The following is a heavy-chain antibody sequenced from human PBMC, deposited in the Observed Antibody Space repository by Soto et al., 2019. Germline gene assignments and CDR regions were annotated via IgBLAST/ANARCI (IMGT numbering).Heavy chain of an antibody. J-gene: IGHJ6*03. CDR1: GGSINNYY. V-gene: IGHV4-59*08. CDR3: ASRTYYGDRYYYMDV. D-gene: IGHD4-17*01. CDR2: IYYTGST. Sequence: QVELQESGPGLVKPSETLSLTCTVSGGSINNYYWSWIRQPPGKGLEYLGYIYYTGSTKYNPPLKSRVTMSVDTSKNRVSLTVTAVTAADTAVYYCASRTYYGDRYYYMDVWGKGTTVTVSS.